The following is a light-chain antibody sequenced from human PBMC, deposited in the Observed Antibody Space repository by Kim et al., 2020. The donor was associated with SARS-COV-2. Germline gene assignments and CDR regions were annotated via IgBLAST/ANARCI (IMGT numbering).Light chain of an antibody. J-gene: IGLJ3*02. Sequence: QSVLTQPPSASGTPGQRVTISCSGSSSNIGSNAVNWYQQLPGTAPKLLMFRINQRPSGVPDRFSGSKSGTSASLAISGLQSEDEADYYCAAWDDSLNGPVFGGGTKVTVL. CDR1: SSNIGSNA. V-gene: IGLV1-44*01. CDR3: AAWDDSLNGPV. CDR2: RIN.